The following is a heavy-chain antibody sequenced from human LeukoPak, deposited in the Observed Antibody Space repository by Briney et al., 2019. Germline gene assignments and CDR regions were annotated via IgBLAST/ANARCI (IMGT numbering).Heavy chain of an antibody. J-gene: IGHJ4*02. CDR2: IIPIFGTA. CDR1: GGTFSSYA. CDR3: ARDLTVYSSSWYYFDY. Sequence: VASVKVSCKASGGTFSSYAISWVRQAPGQGLEWMGGIIPIFGTANYAQKFQGRVTITADESTSTAYMELSSLRSEDTAVYYCARDLTVYSSSWYYFDYWGQGTLVTVSS. D-gene: IGHD6-13*01. V-gene: IGHV1-69*01.